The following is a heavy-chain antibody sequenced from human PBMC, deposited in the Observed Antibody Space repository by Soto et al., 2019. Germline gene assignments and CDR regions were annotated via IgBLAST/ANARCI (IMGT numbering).Heavy chain of an antibody. CDR1: GYSFTNYW. D-gene: IGHD3-9*01. V-gene: IGHV5-51*01. CDR3: ARRGLRYFDYLPVDGEYYAMDV. CDR2: MYPGGSDT. Sequence: GESLKISCKGSGYSFTNYWIAWVRQMPGKGLEWMAIMYPGGSDTRYSPSFQGLVTISADKSTSTAYLQWSSLKASDTAIYYCARRGLRYFDYLPVDGEYYAMDVWGQGTTVTVSS. J-gene: IGHJ6*02.